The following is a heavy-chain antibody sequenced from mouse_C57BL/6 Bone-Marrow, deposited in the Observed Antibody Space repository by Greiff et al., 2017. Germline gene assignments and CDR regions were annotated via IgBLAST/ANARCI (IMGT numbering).Heavy chain of an antibody. CDR1: GFTFSDYY. CDR2: INYDGSST. CDR3: ARRGAPYYCSSFHWYFDV. V-gene: IGHV5-16*01. Sequence: EVQVVESEGGLVQPGSSMKLSCTASGFTFSDYYMAWVRQVPEKGLEWVANINYDGSSTYYLDSLKSRFIISRDNAKNILYLQMSSLKSEDTATYYCARRGAPYYCSSFHWYFDVWGTGTTVTGSS. D-gene: IGHD1-1*01. J-gene: IGHJ1*03.